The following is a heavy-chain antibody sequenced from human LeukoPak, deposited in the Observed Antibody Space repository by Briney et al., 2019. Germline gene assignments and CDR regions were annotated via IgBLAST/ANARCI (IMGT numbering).Heavy chain of an antibody. J-gene: IGHJ4*02. CDR2: ISDDGRNK. CDR1: GFTFNNYG. Sequence: GGSLRLSCAASGFTFNNYGMHYVRQAPGRGLEWVAVISDDGRNKNYADSVKGRFTISRDSSNNTLYLQMNSLRAEDTGVYFCAKDRETTASGTFDFRGQGTLVTVSS. CDR3: AKDRETTASGTFDF. V-gene: IGHV3-30*18. D-gene: IGHD6-13*01.